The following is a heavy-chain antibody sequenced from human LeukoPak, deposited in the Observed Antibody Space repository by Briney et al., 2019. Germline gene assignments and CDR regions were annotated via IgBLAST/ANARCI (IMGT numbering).Heavy chain of an antibody. Sequence: SETLSLTCTVSGGSISSSSYYWGWIRQPPGKGLEWIGSIYYSGSTYYNPSLKSRVTISVETSKNQFSLKLSSVTAADTAVYYSARHRASPLWFGELRPEAPNWFDPWGQGTLVTASS. V-gene: IGHV4-39*01. CDR3: ARHRASPLWFGELRPEAPNWFDP. CDR2: IYYSGST. CDR1: GGSISSSSYY. D-gene: IGHD3-10*01. J-gene: IGHJ5*02.